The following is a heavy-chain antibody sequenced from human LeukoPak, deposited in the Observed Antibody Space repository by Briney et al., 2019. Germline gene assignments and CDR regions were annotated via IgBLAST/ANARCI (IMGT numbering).Heavy chain of an antibody. Sequence: GGSLRLSCAASGFTFSSYAMSWVRQAPGKGLEWGSVIYSSGNTYYADSVKGRFTISRDNSKTTLYLQMNSLRAEVTAVYYCARVSGGGVGYFDYWGQGTLVTVSS. J-gene: IGHJ4*02. CDR2: IYSSGNT. CDR3: ARVSGGGVGYFDY. V-gene: IGHV3-23*05. D-gene: IGHD3-3*01. CDR1: GFTFSSYA.